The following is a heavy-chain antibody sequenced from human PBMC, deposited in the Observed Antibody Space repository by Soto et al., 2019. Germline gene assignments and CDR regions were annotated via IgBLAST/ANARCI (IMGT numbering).Heavy chain of an antibody. CDR2: SSSDSGTI. D-gene: IGHD3-9*01. V-gene: IGHV3-48*01. J-gene: IGHJ6*03. CDR3: ASDWFYMDV. Sequence: SLRLSCAASGLTFSSFSFNWVRQAPGKGLEWISYSSSDSGTIYYADSVKGRFSISRDNAKNSLFLQMNSLRVEDTTVYYCASDWFYMDVWGKGTSVTVSS. CDR1: GLTFSSFS.